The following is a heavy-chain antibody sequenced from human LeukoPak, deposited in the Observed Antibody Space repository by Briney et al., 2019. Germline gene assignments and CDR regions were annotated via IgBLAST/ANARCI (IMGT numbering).Heavy chain of an antibody. Sequence: PSETLSLTCTVSGASISSYFWTWIRQPPGKGLEWLAYIHTSGSTNYNPSLKSRVTISLDTSKSQFSLNPTSVTAADTAMYYCARHRRAVPAYYFDYWGPGAPVTVSS. J-gene: IGHJ4*02. CDR3: ARHRRAVPAYYFDY. V-gene: IGHV4-4*09. CDR1: GASISSYF. D-gene: IGHD6-19*01. CDR2: IHTSGST.